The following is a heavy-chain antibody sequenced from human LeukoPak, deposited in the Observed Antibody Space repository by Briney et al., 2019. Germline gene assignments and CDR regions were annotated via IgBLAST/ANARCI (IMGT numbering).Heavy chain of an antibody. CDR1: GSTVKRNY. V-gene: IGHV3-66*02. J-gene: IGHJ3*01. D-gene: IGHD3-22*01. CDR2: IYSGGDT. Sequence: GGSLRLSCAVSGSTVKRNYVSWARQAPGKGLEWVSVIYSGGDTYYADSVKGRFTISRDNSKNTVYLQMNNLRPEDTAAYYCARLDDSNSRRPENDASDVWGQGTTVIVSS. CDR3: ARLDDSNSRRPENDASDV.